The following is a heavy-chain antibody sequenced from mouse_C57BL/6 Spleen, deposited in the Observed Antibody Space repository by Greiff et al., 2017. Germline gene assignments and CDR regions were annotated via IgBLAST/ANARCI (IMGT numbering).Heavy chain of an antibody. CDR3: ASAYYSNSAWFAY. D-gene: IGHD2-5*01. CDR1: GYTFTSYW. J-gene: IGHJ3*01. Sequence: QVQLQQPGAELVMPGASVKLSCKASGYTFTSYWMNWVKQRPGQGLEWIGEIDPSDSYNNYNQTFKGKSTLTVDKSSSTAYMQLSSLTSEDSSVYYCASAYYSNSAWFAYWGQGTLVTFSA. V-gene: IGHV1-69*01. CDR2: IDPSDSYN.